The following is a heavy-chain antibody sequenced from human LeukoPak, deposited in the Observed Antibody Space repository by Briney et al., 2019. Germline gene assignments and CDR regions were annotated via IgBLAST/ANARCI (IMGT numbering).Heavy chain of an antibody. CDR3: VKDLTTTDTSYLDY. Sequence: GGSLRLSCAVSGFTFRTYWMHWVRQAPGKGLEYVSAISSNGGSTYYADSVKGRFTISRDNSKNTLYLQMSSLRAEDTAVYYCVKDLTTTDTSYLDYWGQGTLVTVSS. CDR2: ISSNGGST. V-gene: IGHV3-64D*06. CDR1: GFTFRTYW. D-gene: IGHD4-11*01. J-gene: IGHJ4*02.